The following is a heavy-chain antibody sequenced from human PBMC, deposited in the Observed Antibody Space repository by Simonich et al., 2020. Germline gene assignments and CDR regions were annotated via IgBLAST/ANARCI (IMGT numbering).Heavy chain of an antibody. CDR1: GGSISSSSYY. V-gene: IGHV4-39*01. J-gene: IGHJ3*02. Sequence: QLQLQESGPGLVKPSETLSLTCTVSGGSISSSSYYWGWIRQPPGKGLEWIGSIYYMGSTDYNPSLKSRVPISVDTSKNQFSLKLSSVTAADTAVYYCARHAGFAFDIWGQGTMVTVSS. CDR2: IYYMGST. CDR3: ARHAGFAFDI. D-gene: IGHD6-13*01.